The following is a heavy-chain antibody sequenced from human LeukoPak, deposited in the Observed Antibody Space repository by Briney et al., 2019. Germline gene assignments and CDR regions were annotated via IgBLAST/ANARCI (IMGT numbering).Heavy chain of an antibody. CDR3: ARGRGKVARLMDY. V-gene: IGHV4-39*07. D-gene: IGHD2-15*01. CDR2: INHSGTT. J-gene: IGHJ4*02. CDR1: GGSISGSSYY. Sequence: SETLSLTCTVSGGSISGSSYYWGWIRQPPGKGLEWIGEINHSGTTNYNPSVKSRVTISVDTSKNQFFLKLNSVTAADTAVYYCARGRGKVARLMDYWGQGTLVTVSS.